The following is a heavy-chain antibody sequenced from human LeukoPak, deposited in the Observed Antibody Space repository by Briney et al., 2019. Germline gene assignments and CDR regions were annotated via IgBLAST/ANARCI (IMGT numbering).Heavy chain of an antibody. Sequence: GASVKVFCKASGGTFTNFLISWVRQAPGQGLEWMGRIIPMFGTANYAQKFQGRVTITTDESTSTAYMELSSLRSEDTAVYYCARGTLTGDPTHWFDPWGQGTLVTVSS. CDR3: ARGTLTGDPTHWFDP. CDR2: IIPMFGTA. J-gene: IGHJ5*02. V-gene: IGHV1-69*05. D-gene: IGHD2-15*01. CDR1: GGTFTNFL.